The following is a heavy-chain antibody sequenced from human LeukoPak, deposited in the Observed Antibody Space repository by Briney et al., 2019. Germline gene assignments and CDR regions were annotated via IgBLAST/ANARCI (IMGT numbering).Heavy chain of an antibody. V-gene: IGHV3-23*01. Sequence: GPSLRLSCAASGFTFSTNAMSWVRLAPGKGLEWVSAIRGSGWHTYYADSVKGRFTISRDNSKNTLYVQMNSLRVEDTAVYYCAKDPGGGGGHYFDSWGQGTLVTVSS. CDR3: AKDPGGGGGHYFDS. D-gene: IGHD2-15*01. CDR2: IRGSGWHT. CDR1: GFTFSTNA. J-gene: IGHJ4*02.